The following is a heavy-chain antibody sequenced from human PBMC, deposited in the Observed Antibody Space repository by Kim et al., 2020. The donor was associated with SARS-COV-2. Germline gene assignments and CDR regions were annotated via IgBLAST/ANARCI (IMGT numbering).Heavy chain of an antibody. J-gene: IGHJ4*02. CDR3: VRDVLHGNFDC. CDR2: EK. Sequence: EKYYVDCVKGRFTITRDNAQNSLFLQMNSLRDDDTAVYYGVRDVLHGNFDCWGQGTLVTVSS. V-gene: IGHV3-7*01.